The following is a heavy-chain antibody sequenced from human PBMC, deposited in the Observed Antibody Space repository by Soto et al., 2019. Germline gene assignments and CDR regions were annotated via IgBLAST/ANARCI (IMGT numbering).Heavy chain of an antibody. D-gene: IGHD4-17*01. CDR2: IIPALGTA. V-gene: IGHV1-69*08. CDR1: GGTFSSHT. CDR3: ARPDFGAYWYFDL. Sequence: QDQLVQSGAEVKKPVSSVKVSCKASGGTFSSHTFSWVRQAPGQGREWMGRIIPALGTATYAQKFQGRVTITADESATTVYMELNSLRSEDTAVYYCARPDFGAYWYFDLWGRGTLVTVSS. J-gene: IGHJ2*01.